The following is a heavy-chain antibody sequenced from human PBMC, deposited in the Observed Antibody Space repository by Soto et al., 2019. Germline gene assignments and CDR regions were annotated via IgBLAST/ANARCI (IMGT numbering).Heavy chain of an antibody. CDR2: IYWDDDK. CDR1: GFSLSTSGVG. J-gene: IGHJ4*02. CDR3: AHRRNVELGPLRLFDY. V-gene: IGHV2-5*02. Sequence: QITLKESGPTLVKPTQTLTLTCTFSGFSLSTSGVGVGWIRQPPGEALEWLALIYWDDDKRYSPSLKSRLTITKDTSKNHLVLTMTDMDPVDTATYFCAHRRNVELGPLRLFDYWGQGTQVTVSS. D-gene: IGHD2-15*01.